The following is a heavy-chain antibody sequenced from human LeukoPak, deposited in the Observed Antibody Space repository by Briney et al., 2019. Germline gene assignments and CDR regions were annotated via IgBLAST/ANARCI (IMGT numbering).Heavy chain of an antibody. CDR1: GYTFTGYY. Sequence: GASVKVSCKASGYTFTGYYMHWVRQAPGQGLEWMGIINPSGGSTSYAQKFQGRVTMTRDMSTSTVYMELSSLRYDDTAVYYCATNILVRDIINWFGPWGQGTLVTVSS. CDR2: INPSGGST. J-gene: IGHJ5*02. CDR3: ATNILVRDIINWFGP. V-gene: IGHV1-46*01. D-gene: IGHD3-10*01.